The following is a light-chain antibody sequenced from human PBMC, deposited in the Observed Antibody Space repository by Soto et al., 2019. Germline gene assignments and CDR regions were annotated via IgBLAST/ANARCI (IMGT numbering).Light chain of an antibody. J-gene: IGKJ4*01. CDR2: AAS. CDR3: QQADTFPLT. Sequence: DIQMTQSPSSVSASVGDRVTITCRASQGISSWVAWYQQKPGKAPNLLIYAASSLQSGVPSRFSGSRSGTEFTRTITSLQPEDFATYDCQQADTFPLTFGGGTKVEIK. CDR1: QGISSW. V-gene: IGKV1-12*01.